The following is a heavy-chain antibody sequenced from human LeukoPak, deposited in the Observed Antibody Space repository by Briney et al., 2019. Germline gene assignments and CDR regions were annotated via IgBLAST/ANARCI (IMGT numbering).Heavy chain of an antibody. V-gene: IGHV3-30*02. CDR1: GFTFSSYG. CDR3: ANCYVEQNYYYYYYMDV. Sequence: GGSLRLSCAASGFTFSSYGMHWVRQAPGKGLEWVAFIRYDGSNKYYADSVKGRFTISRDNSKNTLYLQMNSLRAEDTAVYYCANCYVEQNYYYYYYMDVWGKGTTVTISS. D-gene: IGHD1/OR15-1a*01. CDR2: IRYDGSNK. J-gene: IGHJ6*03.